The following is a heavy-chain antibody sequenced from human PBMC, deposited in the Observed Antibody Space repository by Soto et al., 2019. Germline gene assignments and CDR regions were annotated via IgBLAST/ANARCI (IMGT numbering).Heavy chain of an antibody. V-gene: IGHV3-33*01. D-gene: IGHD5-12*01. Sequence: GESLKISCAASGFTFSSYGMHWVRQAPGKGLEWVAVIWYDGSNKYYADSVKGRFTISRDNSKNTLYLQMNSLRAEDTAVYYCARELIVATNRGYYYYGMDVWGQGTTVTVSS. CDR1: GFTFSSYG. CDR3: ARELIVATNRGYYYYGMDV. CDR2: IWYDGSNK. J-gene: IGHJ6*02.